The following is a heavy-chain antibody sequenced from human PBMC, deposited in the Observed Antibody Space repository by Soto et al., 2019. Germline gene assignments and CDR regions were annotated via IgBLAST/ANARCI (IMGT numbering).Heavy chain of an antibody. Sequence: GEYLNLAYTGSGFNFGLYWIAWVGQMPGKGLELMGIIYPSDSDTRYRPSFQGQVTISADKSISSAYLQWSSLRASDTAMYYCARGGVSTRTFDYWGQGTPVTVSS. CDR2: IYPSDSDT. V-gene: IGHV5-51*01. J-gene: IGHJ4*02. CDR1: GFNFGLYW. D-gene: IGHD3-3*01. CDR3: ARGGVSTRTFDY.